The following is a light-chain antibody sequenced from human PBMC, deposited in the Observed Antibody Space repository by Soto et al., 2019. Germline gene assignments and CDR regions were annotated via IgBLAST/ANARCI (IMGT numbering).Light chain of an antibody. CDR3: QQSYSTPRIT. CDR1: QSISSY. CDR2: AAS. V-gene: IGKV1-39*01. J-gene: IGKJ5*01. Sequence: DLQMTQSPSSLSASVGDRVTITCRASQSISSYLNWYQQKPGKAPKLLIYAASSLQSGVLSRFSGSGSATDFTLTISSLQPEDFATYYCQQSYSTPRITFGQGTRLEIK.